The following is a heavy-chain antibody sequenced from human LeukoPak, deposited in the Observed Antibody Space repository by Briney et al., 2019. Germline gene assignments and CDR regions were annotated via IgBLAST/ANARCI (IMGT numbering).Heavy chain of an antibody. Sequence: SQTLSLTCTVSGGSISSGGYYWSWIRQHPGKGLEWIGYIYYSGSTYYNPSLKSRVTISVDTSKNQFSLKLSSVTAADTAVYYCARDGYGDPRLDAFDIWGQGTMVTVSS. D-gene: IGHD4-17*01. J-gene: IGHJ3*02. V-gene: IGHV4-31*03. CDR3: ARDGYGDPRLDAFDI. CDR1: GGSISSGGYY. CDR2: IYYSGST.